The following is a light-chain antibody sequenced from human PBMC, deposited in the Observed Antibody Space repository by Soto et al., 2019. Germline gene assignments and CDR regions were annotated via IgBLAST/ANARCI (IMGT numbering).Light chain of an antibody. Sequence: DIVLTQSPGTLSLSPGERATFSCRASQSVSSSYLAWYQQKPGRTARLLVSSVSTRATGIPDRFSGSGSGTDFTLTISRLEPEDFAVYYCQHYGSSPSLYTFGQGTKLEIK. V-gene: IGKV3-20*01. CDR1: QSVSSSY. J-gene: IGKJ2*01. CDR3: QHYGSSPSLYT. CDR2: SVS.